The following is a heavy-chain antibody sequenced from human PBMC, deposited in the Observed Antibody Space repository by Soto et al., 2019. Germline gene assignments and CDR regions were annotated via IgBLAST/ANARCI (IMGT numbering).Heavy chain of an antibody. D-gene: IGHD3-3*01. Sequence: PGGSLRLSCAASGFTFNNYWMHWVRQAPGKGLVWVSRINPDGSSTNYADSVKGRFTISRDNAKNTLYLQMNSLRADDTAVYYCARPPLGVVSNWFDPWGKGTLVTVSS. CDR1: GFTFNNYW. J-gene: IGHJ5*02. V-gene: IGHV3-74*01. CDR3: ARPPLGVVSNWFDP. CDR2: INPDGSST.